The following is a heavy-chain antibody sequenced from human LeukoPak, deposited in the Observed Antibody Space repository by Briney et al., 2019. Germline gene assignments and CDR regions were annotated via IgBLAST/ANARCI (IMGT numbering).Heavy chain of an antibody. J-gene: IGHJ4*02. D-gene: IGHD4-17*01. CDR1: GGSISSYY. Sequence: SETLSLTCTVSGGSISSYYWSWIRQPPGKGLEWIGYIYYSGSTYYNPSLKSRVTISVDTSKNQFSLKLSSVTAADTAVYYCAREARAATVTTFYFDYWGQGTLVTVSS. V-gene: IGHV4-59*12. CDR3: AREARAATVTTFYFDY. CDR2: IYYSGST.